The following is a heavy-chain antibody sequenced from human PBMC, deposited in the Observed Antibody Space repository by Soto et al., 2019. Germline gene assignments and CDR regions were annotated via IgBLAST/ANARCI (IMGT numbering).Heavy chain of an antibody. CDR1: GFTFTNAW. J-gene: IGHJ3*02. CDR3: TTGPNLRALAAFDI. Sequence: VQLVESGGGLVKPGGSLRLSCAASGFTFTNAWMTWVRQGPGKGLEWVGRIKSKSDGGTIDYAAPVKGRFTISRDDSXSTLYLQLNSLKTEDTAVYYCTTGPNLRALAAFDIWGQGTVVTVSS. V-gene: IGHV3-15*01. CDR2: IKSKSDGGTI.